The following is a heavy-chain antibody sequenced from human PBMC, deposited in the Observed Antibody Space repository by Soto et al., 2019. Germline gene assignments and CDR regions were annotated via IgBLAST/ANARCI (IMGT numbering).Heavy chain of an antibody. CDR2: ISYDGNNE. D-gene: IGHD1-26*01. CDR1: GFTFSAYT. CDR3: ARDGYSGRSDGFDI. J-gene: IGHJ3*02. Sequence: QVQLVESGGGVVQPGRSLRLSCAASGFTFSAYTMHWVRQPPGKGLEWVAVISYDGNNERHTDPVKGRFTVSRDNSKSTLYLQMNSLKSDDTAVYYCARDGYSGRSDGFDIWGQGTMVTVSS. V-gene: IGHV3-30-3*01.